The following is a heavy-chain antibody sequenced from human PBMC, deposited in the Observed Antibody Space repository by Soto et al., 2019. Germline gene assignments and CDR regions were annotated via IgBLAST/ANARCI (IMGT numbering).Heavy chain of an antibody. CDR1: GFTFSIYG. J-gene: IGHJ4*02. V-gene: IGHV3-30*18. CDR2: ISHDGAFK. D-gene: IGHD6-13*01. Sequence: XLGLSCASSGFTFSIYGMHWIRQAPGNGLEWVAVISHDGAFKDYADSVKGRFTISRDNSENTLFLEMNSLGPSDTAVYYCAKDYGPKAPYPYSNTHTDFWGQGTRVTVSS. CDR3: AKDYGPKAPYPYSNTHTDF.